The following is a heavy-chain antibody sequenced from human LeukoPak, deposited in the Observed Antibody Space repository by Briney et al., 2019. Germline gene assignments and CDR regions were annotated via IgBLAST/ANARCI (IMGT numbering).Heavy chain of an antibody. V-gene: IGHV1-69*13. CDR1: GGTFSSYA. D-gene: IGHD1-26*01. J-gene: IGHJ4*02. CDR2: IIPIFGTA. CDR3: ARGLVGASFFGY. Sequence: SVKVSCKASGGTFSSYAISWVRQAPGQGLEWMGGIIPIFGTANYAQKFQGRVTITADESTSTAYMELSSLRSEDTAVYYCARGLVGASFFGYWGQGTLVTVSS.